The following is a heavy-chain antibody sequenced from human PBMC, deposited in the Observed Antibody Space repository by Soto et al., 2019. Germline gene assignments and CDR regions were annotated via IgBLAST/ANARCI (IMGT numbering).Heavy chain of an antibody. J-gene: IGHJ4*02. Sequence: EVQLVESGGGLVQPGRSLRLSCAASGFTFDDYAMHWVRRVPGKGLEWVSSISWNSNIIGYADSVKGRFTISKDNAKNSLYLQMNSLRPEDTALYYCAKGGPRGFCSGGRCYFDYWGQGTLVTVSS. V-gene: IGHV3-9*01. CDR2: ISWNSNII. CDR1: GFTFDDYA. CDR3: AKGGPRGFCSGGRCYFDY. D-gene: IGHD2-15*01.